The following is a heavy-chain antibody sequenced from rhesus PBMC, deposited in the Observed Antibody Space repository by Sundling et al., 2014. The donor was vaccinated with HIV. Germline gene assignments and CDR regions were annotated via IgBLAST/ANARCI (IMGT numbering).Heavy chain of an antibody. V-gene: IGHV4-147*01. CDR1: GGSISSNY. D-gene: IGHD2-27*01. Sequence: QVQLQESGPGLVKPSETLSLTCAVSGGSISSNYWSWIRQPPGKGLEWIGRIYGSSGSTSYNPSLTSRVTISTDTSKNQFSLKLSSVTAADTAVYYCVRGHCSGIYCVSAEYFEFWGQGALVTVSS. CDR3: VRGHCSGIYCVSAEYFEF. CDR2: IYGSSGST. J-gene: IGHJ1*01.